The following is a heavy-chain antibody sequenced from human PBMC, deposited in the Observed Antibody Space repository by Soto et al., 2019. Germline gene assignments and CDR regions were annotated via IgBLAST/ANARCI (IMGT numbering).Heavy chain of an antibody. CDR2: ISYIGTT. J-gene: IGHJ5*02. Sequence: QVQLQESGPGLVTPSETLSLTCTVSGGSISDDFCVWMRQPPGKGLEYIGQISYIGTTTYNPSLERSARVSRDSAMNHCSLNLCSATAADTAVYFCASCTQCDSSIAPESWGPGLMVTVSS. V-gene: IGHV4-59*01. CDR1: GGSISDDF. D-gene: IGHD6-6*01. CDR3: ASCTQCDSSIAPES.